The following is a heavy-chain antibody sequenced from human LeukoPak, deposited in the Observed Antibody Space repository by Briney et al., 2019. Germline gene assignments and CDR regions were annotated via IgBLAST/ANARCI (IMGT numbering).Heavy chain of an antibody. V-gene: IGHV3-53*01. CDR3: AKFTVLMVYAIPEYYFDY. CDR2: IYSGGST. Sequence: GGSLRLSCATSGLTVSSNYMSWVRQAPGKGLEWVSVIYSGGSTNYADSVKGRFTISRDNSKNTLHLQMNSLRGEDTAVYYCAKFTVLMVYAIPEYYFDYWGQGTLVTVSS. D-gene: IGHD2-8*01. CDR1: GLTVSSNY. J-gene: IGHJ4*02.